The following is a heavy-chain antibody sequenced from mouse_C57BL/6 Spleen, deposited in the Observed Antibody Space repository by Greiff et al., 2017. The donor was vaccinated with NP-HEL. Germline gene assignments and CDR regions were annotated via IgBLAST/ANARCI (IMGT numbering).Heavy chain of an antibody. V-gene: IGHV2-4*01. CDR3: AKVGGGYAMDY. CDR2: IWSGGST. CDR1: GFSLTSFG. J-gene: IGHJ4*01. Sequence: QVQLKESGPGLVQPSQSLSITCTVSGFSLTSFGVHWVRQPPGKGLEWLGVIWSGGSTDYNAAFISRLSISKDNSKSQVFFKMNSLQADDTAIYYCAKVGGGYAMDYWGQGTSVTVSS.